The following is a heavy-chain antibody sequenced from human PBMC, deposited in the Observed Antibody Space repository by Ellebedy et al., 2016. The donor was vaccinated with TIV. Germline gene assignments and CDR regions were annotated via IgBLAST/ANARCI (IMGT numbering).Heavy chain of an antibody. CDR2: ISGSGGST. CDR1: GFTFSSYA. D-gene: IGHD6-19*01. V-gene: IGHV3-23*01. J-gene: IGHJ4*02. CDR3: AKDVWIAVAGTGDY. Sequence: GGSLRLSCAASGFTFSSYAMSWVRQAPGKGLEWVSAISGSGGSTYYADSVKGRFTISRDNSKNTLYLQMNSLRAEDTAVYYCAKDVWIAVAGTGDYWGQGTLVTASS.